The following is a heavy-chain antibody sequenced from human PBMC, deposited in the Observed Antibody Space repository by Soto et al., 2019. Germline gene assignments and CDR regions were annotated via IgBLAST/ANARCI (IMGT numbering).Heavy chain of an antibody. V-gene: IGHV4-4*07. CDR2: IYTSGST. CDR1: GGSISSYY. Sequence: KTSETLSLTCTVSGGSISSYYWSWIRQPAGKGLEWIGRIYTSGSTNYNPSLKSRVTMSVDTSKNQFSLKLSSVTAADTAVYYCASAYSSGWYSPFDYWGQGTLVTVSS. D-gene: IGHD6-19*01. J-gene: IGHJ4*02. CDR3: ASAYSSGWYSPFDY.